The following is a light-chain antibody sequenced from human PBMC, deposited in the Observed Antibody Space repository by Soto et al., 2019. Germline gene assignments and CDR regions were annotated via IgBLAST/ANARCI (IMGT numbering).Light chain of an antibody. V-gene: IGKV3-20*01. CDR2: DVS. Sequence: PGERAALSCRASRSLSSTSLAWYQQRPGQAPRLLIYDVSSRATGIPDRFSGSGSGTDFTLTINRLEPDDFAVYYCQQYGSSPRTFGQGPKVEIK. CDR1: RSLSSTS. CDR3: QQYGSSPRT. J-gene: IGKJ1*01.